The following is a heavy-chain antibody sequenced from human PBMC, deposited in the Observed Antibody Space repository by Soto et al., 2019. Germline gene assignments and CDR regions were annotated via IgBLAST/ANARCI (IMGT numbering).Heavy chain of an antibody. J-gene: IGHJ6*02. V-gene: IGHV3-74*01. Sequence: EVQLVESGGGLGQPGGSLRLSCAASGFTFSSYWMHWVRQAPGKGLVWVSRINSDGSSTSYADSVKGRFTISRDNAKNTLYLQMNSLRAEDTAVYYCAKEGEEGPYSYYGMDVWGQGTTVTVSS. CDR1: GFTFSSYW. CDR3: AKEGEEGPYSYYGMDV. D-gene: IGHD1-26*01. CDR2: INSDGSST.